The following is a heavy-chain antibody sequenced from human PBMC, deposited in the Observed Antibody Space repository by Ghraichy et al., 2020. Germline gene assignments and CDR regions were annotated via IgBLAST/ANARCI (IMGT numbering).Heavy chain of an antibody. D-gene: IGHD2-2*01. CDR2: IYYSGST. Sequence: SETLSLTCTVSGGSISSYYWSWIRQPPGKGLEWIGYIYYSGSTNYNPSLKSRVTISVDTSKNQFSLKLSSLTAADTAVYYCARGQYQLLWGGWFDPWGQGTLVTVSS. CDR3: ARGQYQLLWGGWFDP. V-gene: IGHV4-59*01. J-gene: IGHJ5*02. CDR1: GGSISSYY.